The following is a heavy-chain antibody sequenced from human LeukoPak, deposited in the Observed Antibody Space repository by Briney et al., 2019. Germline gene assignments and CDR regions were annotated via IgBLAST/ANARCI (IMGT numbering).Heavy chain of an antibody. Sequence: GGSLRLSYTASGFTFCGYSMNWIRQAPGKGLEWVSSFGTRSTSIYHAGSVKGRFAISRDNAKNSLYLQMNSLRAEDTALYYCAREVSEGFDFWGQGTLVTVSS. CDR3: AREVSEGFDF. V-gene: IGHV3-21*01. D-gene: IGHD3-22*01. CDR1: GFTFCGYS. J-gene: IGHJ4*02. CDR2: FGTRSTSI.